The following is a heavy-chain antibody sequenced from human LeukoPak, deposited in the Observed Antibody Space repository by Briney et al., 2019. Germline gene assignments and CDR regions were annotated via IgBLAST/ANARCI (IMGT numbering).Heavy chain of an antibody. Sequence: SETLSLTCTVSGGSISNYYWSWIRQPAGKGLEWIGRIYTSGSTNYNPSFKSRVTISVDKSKNQFSLKLSSVTAADTAVYYCARAGYSGSYSYFDYWGQGTLVTVSS. V-gene: IGHV4-4*07. CDR3: ARAGYSGSYSYFDY. CDR2: IYTSGST. J-gene: IGHJ4*02. D-gene: IGHD1-26*01. CDR1: GGSISNYY.